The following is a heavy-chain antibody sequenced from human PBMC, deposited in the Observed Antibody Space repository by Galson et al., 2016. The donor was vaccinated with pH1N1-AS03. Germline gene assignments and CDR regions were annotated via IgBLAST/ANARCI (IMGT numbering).Heavy chain of an antibody. V-gene: IGHV1-69*13. CDR3: AREVSYGSGRRDVFDF. CDR2: IIPMIGTA. J-gene: IGHJ3*01. Sequence: SVKVSCKASGGTFSSDGISWVRQAPRQGPEWMGGIIPMIGTANYAQKFQGRVTITADESTSTAYMEMSSLTSEDTAVYYCAREVSYGSGRRDVFDFWGQGTMVTVSS. CDR1: GGTFSSDG. D-gene: IGHD3-10*01.